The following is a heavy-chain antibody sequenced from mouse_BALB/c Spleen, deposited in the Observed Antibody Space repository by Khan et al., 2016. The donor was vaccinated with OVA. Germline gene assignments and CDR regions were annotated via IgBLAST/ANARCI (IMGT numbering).Heavy chain of an antibody. D-gene: IGHD1-1*01. Sequence: VQLQESGAELMKPGASVKISCKATGYTFSSYWIEWVKQRPGHGLEWIGEILPGSGRNNYNEKFKGKATFTADTSSNTAYMQLSSLTSEDSAVYYCERGNYYGSSAWFGYWGQGTLVTVSA. V-gene: IGHV1-9*01. CDR2: ILPGSGRN. CDR3: ERGNYYGSSAWFGY. J-gene: IGHJ3*01. CDR1: GYTFSSYW.